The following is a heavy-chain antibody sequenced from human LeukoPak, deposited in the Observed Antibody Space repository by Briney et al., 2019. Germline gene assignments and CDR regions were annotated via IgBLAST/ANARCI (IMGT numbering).Heavy chain of an antibody. Sequence: GESLKISCQGSWDSFIGHWISWVRQMPGKGLEWMGRIDPYDSYTNYSPSFQGHVTISIDKSISTAYLQWSSLKASDTAMYYCARRKYDSSGYYYFIDYWGQGTLVTVSS. J-gene: IGHJ4*02. CDR3: ARRKYDSSGYYYFIDY. CDR2: IDPYDSYT. CDR1: WDSFIGHW. D-gene: IGHD3-22*01. V-gene: IGHV5-10-1*01.